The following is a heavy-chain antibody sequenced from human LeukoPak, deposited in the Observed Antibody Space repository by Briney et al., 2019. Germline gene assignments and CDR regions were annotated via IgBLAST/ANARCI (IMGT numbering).Heavy chain of an antibody. CDR1: GFTFSSYS. CDR2: ISGSGATI. Sequence: GGSLRLSCAASGFTFSSYSMNWVRQAPGKGLEWLSYISGSGATIYYADSVKGRFTVSRDKAKNSLYLQMNSLRAEDTAVYYCARCGTPNNYHYYGMDVWGQGTTVTVSS. J-gene: IGHJ6*02. D-gene: IGHD1-26*01. CDR3: ARCGTPNNYHYYGMDV. V-gene: IGHV3-48*01.